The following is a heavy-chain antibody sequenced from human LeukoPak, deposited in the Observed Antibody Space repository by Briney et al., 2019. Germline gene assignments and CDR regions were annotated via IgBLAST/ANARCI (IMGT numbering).Heavy chain of an antibody. Sequence: ASVTVSCKASGYTFTSYDINWVRQATGQGLEWMGWMNPNSGNTGYAQKFQGRVTMTRNTPISTAYMELSSLRSEDTAVYYCARGAYYYGSGSRYYYGMDVWGQGTTVTVSS. CDR3: ARGAYYYGSGSRYYYGMDV. CDR1: GYTFTSYD. J-gene: IGHJ6*02. CDR2: MNPNSGNT. V-gene: IGHV1-8*01. D-gene: IGHD3-10*01.